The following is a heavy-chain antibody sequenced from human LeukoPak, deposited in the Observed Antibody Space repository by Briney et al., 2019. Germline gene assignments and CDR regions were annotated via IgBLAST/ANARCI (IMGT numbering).Heavy chain of an antibody. Sequence: GGSLRLSCAASGFTVSSNYMSWVRQAPGKGLEWVGRIKSKTDGGTTDYAAPVKGRFTISRDDSKNTLYLQMNSLKTEDTAVYYCTTASTVTNPLEYWGQGTLVTVSS. CDR2: IKSKTDGGTT. CDR1: GFTVSSNY. V-gene: IGHV3-15*01. D-gene: IGHD4-11*01. CDR3: TTASTVTNPLEY. J-gene: IGHJ4*02.